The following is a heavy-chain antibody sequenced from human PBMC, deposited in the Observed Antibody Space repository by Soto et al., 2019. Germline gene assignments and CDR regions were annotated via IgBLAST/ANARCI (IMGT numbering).Heavy chain of an antibody. CDR2: IGFAGNNK. CDR3: AKDGRIAPSRPPSGYFDY. Sequence: PGGSLRLSCVASGFPFDSYGIHWVRRAPGKGLEWVATIGFAGNNKYYADSVKGRFTISRDNSKNTLYLHINSLKVDDTAVYYCAKDGRIAPSRPPSGYFDYWGQGTLVTVSS. D-gene: IGHD6-13*01. V-gene: IGHV3-30*02. J-gene: IGHJ4*02. CDR1: GFPFDSYG.